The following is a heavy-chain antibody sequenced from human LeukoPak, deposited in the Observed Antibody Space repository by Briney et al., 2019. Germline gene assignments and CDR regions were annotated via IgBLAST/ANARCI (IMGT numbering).Heavy chain of an antibody. J-gene: IGHJ4*02. Sequence: VASVKVSCKASGYTFTSYYMHWVRQALGQGLEWMGIINPSGGSTSYAQKFQGRVTMTRDTSTSTVYLELSSLRSEDTAVYYCARDRYCSSTSCLYYFDYWGQGTLVTVSS. V-gene: IGHV1-46*01. CDR2: INPSGGST. D-gene: IGHD2-2*01. CDR3: ARDRYCSSTSCLYYFDY. CDR1: GYTFTSYY.